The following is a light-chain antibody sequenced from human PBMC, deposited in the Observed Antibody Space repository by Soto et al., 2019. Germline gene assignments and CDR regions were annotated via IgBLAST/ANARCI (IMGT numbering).Light chain of an antibody. CDR3: MQVRRWPIL. CDR1: QSLVHSDGFAY. Sequence: DVVMTQSPLSLPVTLGQPASISCRSNQSLVHSDGFAYFSWFQQRPGRSPRRLIYKVSNPDSGVPARFSGSGSGTDFALRISRVEAGDVGVYYCMQVRRWPILFGQGTRLEIK. J-gene: IGKJ5*01. V-gene: IGKV2-30*02. CDR2: KVS.